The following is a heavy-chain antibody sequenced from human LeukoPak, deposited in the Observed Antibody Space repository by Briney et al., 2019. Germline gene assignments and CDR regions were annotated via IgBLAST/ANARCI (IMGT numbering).Heavy chain of an antibody. V-gene: IGHV3-7*01. D-gene: IGHD3-10*01. J-gene: IGHJ4*02. CDR3: ARDFGWPHYFDY. Sequence: GGSLRLSCAASGFTFSSYLMSWVRQAPGKGLEWVANIKQDGSEKYYVDSVKGRFTIARDNAKNSLYLQMNSLRAEDTAVYYCARDFGWPHYFDYWGQGTLVTVSS. CDR1: GFTFSSYL. CDR2: IKQDGSEK.